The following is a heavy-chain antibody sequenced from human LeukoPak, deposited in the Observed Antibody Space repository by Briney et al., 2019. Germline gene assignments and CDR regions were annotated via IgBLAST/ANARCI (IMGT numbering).Heavy chain of an antibody. CDR1: GFTFSSYA. J-gene: IGHJ4*02. CDR3: AKVEWRRAAAGYLD. Sequence: GGSLRLSCAASGFTFSSYAMSWVRQAPGEGLEWVSSISGSGGSTYYADSVKGRFTISRDNSKNTLYLQMNSLRAEDTAVYYCAKVEWRRAAAGYLDWGQGTLVTVSS. V-gene: IGHV3-23*01. D-gene: IGHD6-13*01. CDR2: ISGSGGST.